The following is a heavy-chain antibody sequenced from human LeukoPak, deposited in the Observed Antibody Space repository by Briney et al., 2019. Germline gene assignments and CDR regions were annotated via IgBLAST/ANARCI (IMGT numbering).Heavy chain of an antibody. CDR1: GGSFSGYY. V-gene: IGHV4-59*01. J-gene: IGHJ4*02. D-gene: IGHD6-19*01. CDR3: ARRVAEPFFDY. CDR2: IYYSGST. Sequence: SETLSLTCAVYGGSFSGYYWSWIRQPPGKGLEWIGYIYYSGSTNYNPSLKSRVTISVDTSKNQFSLKLSSVTAADTAVYYCARRVAEPFFDYWGQGTLVTVSS.